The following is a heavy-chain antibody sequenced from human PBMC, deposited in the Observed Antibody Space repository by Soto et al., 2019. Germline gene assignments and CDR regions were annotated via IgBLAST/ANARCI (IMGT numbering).Heavy chain of an antibody. D-gene: IGHD6-13*01. V-gene: IGHV4-4*02. Sequence: PSETLSLICDVSSDSIDSSTWWSWVRQPPGKGLEWIGEIYHSGTTNYNPSLTSRAAMSVDKSTKQFSLKLTSVTAADTAVYYCATSSWFSIDAWGQGTMVTVSS. CDR3: ATSSWFSIDA. CDR2: IYHSGTT. CDR1: SDSIDSSTW. J-gene: IGHJ3*01.